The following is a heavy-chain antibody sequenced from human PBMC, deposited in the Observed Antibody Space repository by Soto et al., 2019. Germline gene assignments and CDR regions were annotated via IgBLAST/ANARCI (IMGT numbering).Heavy chain of an antibody. D-gene: IGHD6-19*01. CDR3: ASLYSSGWYEEGFFDY. V-gene: IGHV4-39*01. CDR1: GGSISSSSYY. Sequence: SETLSLTCTVSGGSISSSSYYWGWIRQPPGKGLEWIGSIYYSGSTYYNPSLKSRVTISVDTSKNQFSLKLSSVTAADTAVYYCASLYSSGWYEEGFFDYWGQGTLVTVSS. CDR2: IYYSGST. J-gene: IGHJ4*02.